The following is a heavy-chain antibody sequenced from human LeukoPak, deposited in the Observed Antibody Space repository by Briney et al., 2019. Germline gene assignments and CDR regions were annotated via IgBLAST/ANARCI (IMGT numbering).Heavy chain of an antibody. CDR2: ISSSNSYI. V-gene: IGHV3-21*01. J-gene: IGHJ4*02. D-gene: IGHD6-13*01. Sequence: GGSLRLSCAASGFTLSSYSMNWVRQAPGKGLEWVSSISSSNSYIYYADSVKGRFTISRDNAKNSLYLQMNSLRAEDTAVYYCARAAAEDFDYWGQGTLVTVSS. CDR1: GFTLSSYS. CDR3: ARAAAEDFDY.